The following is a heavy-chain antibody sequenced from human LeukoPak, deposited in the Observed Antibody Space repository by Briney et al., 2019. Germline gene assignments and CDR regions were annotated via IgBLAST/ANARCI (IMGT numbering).Heavy chain of an antibody. CDR2: LYNTVNT. J-gene: IGHJ4*02. V-gene: IGHV4-59*08. CDR1: GGPITSNF. Sequence: SETLSLTCTVSGGPITSNFWSWIRQPPGKGLEWIGYLYNTVNTKYNPSLKSRATISGDTSKNQFSLKLNSLSAADTAVYYCARAKPDWSPPDYWGQGILVTVSS. D-gene: IGHD1-1*01. CDR3: ARAKPDWSPPDY.